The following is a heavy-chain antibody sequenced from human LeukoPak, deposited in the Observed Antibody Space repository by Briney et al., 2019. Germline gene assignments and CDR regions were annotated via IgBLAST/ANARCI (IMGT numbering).Heavy chain of an antibody. D-gene: IGHD3-22*01. J-gene: IGHJ4*02. CDR2: IYYTGST. CDR1: GGSISSYY. CDR3: ARATDYYDTSDYRHYYFDY. Sequence: PSETLSLTCTVSGGSISSYYWSWIRQPPGKGLEWIGYIYYTGSTNYNPSLKSRVTISVDTSKNQFSLKLSSVTAADTAVYYCARATDYYDTSDYRHYYFDYWGLGTLVTVSS. V-gene: IGHV4-59*01.